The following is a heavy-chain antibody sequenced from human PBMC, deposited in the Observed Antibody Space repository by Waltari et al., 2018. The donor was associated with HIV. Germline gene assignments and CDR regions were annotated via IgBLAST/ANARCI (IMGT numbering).Heavy chain of an antibody. Sequence: QVQLQESGPGLLKPSETLSLTCSVSGDSRSSYYWAWIRQPPGKGLEWIGYIYSSGSASYSPSLQSRLTISVDTSKNQFSLKLTSVTAADTAVYYCARYGSGHRHFGYWGQGALVIVSS. CDR3: ARYGSGHRHFGY. CDR2: IYSSGSA. J-gene: IGHJ4*02. D-gene: IGHD3-10*01. CDR1: GDSRSSYY. V-gene: IGHV4-59*01.